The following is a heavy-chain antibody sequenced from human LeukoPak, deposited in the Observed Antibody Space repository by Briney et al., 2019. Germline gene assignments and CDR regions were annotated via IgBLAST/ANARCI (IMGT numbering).Heavy chain of an antibody. Sequence: SETLPLTCTVPVGPISSYYWSWIRQPPGKGLERIGYIYYSESTNYNPSLKSRVTISVDTSKNQFSLKLSSVTAADTAVYYCARYLDSSGYYWRGNFDYWGQGTVVTVSS. D-gene: IGHD3-22*01. J-gene: IGHJ4*02. CDR3: ARYLDSSGYYWRGNFDY. V-gene: IGHV4-59*01. CDR1: VGPISSYY. CDR2: IYYSEST.